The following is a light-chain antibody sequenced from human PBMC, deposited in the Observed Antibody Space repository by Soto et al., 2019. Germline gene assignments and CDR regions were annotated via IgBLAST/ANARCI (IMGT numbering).Light chain of an antibody. CDR1: QNIDTS. V-gene: IGKV1-5*01. CDR3: QQYYSYPPT. Sequence: DIQMTQSPSTLSASVGDRVTITCRASQNIDTSLAWFQQRPGQAPKVLIYAASGLASGVPSTFSGSGSGTDFTLTISCLQSEDFATYYCQQYYSYPPTFGQGTRLEIK. J-gene: IGKJ5*01. CDR2: AAS.